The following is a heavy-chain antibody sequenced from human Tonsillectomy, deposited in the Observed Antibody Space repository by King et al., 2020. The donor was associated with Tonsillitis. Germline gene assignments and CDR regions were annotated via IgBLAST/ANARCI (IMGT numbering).Heavy chain of an antibody. D-gene: IGHD4-17*01. V-gene: IGHV3-11*05. Sequence: VQLVESGGGLVKPGGSLRLSCAVSGFTFSDYYMSWIRQAPGKGLEWVSHLSNSGSYTNYADSVMGRFSISRDNAENSLFLQMNSLRAEDTAMYYCARDISNYGFDYWGQGALVTVSS. CDR1: GFTFSDYY. CDR2: LSNSGSYT. J-gene: IGHJ4*02. CDR3: ARDISNYGFDY.